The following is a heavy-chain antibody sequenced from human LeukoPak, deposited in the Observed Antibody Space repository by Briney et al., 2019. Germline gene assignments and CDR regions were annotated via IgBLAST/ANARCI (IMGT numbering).Heavy chain of an antibody. D-gene: IGHD2-2*01. CDR1: GFTFSNHG. CDR2: ISYDGSDE. Sequence: PGTSLRLSCAASGFTFSNHGMHWVRQAPGKGLEWVAVISYDGSDEYYADSVKGRFIISRDNAKNSLYLQMNILRAEDTAAYYCARGFLSSRPHDVVVPAAVDHYHGLDVWGQGTTVTVSS. J-gene: IGHJ6*02. CDR3: ARGFLSSRPHDVVVPAAVDHYHGLDV. V-gene: IGHV3-30*03.